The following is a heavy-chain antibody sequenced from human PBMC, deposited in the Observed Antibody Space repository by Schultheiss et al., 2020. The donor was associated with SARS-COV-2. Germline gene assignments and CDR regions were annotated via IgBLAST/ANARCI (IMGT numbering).Heavy chain of an antibody. CDR2: MSYDGSNK. CDR1: GFTFSSYG. CDR3: AREKSSSYAFDI. D-gene: IGHD6-13*01. J-gene: IGHJ3*02. V-gene: IGHV3-30*06. Sequence: GGSLRLSCAASGFTFSSYGMHWVRQAPGKGLEWVAVMSYDGSNKYYGDSVKGRFTISRDNSKNTLYLQMNSLRAEDTAVYYCAREKSSSYAFDIWGQGTMVTVSS.